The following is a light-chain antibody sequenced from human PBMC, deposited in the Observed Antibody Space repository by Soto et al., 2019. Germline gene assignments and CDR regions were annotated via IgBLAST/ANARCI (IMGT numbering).Light chain of an antibody. CDR2: EVR. Sequence: QPVLTQPASVSGSPGQSITISCTGTSSDVGAYNYVSWYQQYPGKAPKVIIFEVRKRPSGVSNRFSGSKSGDTASLTISGLQAEDEADYYCSSYRSSTTFVFGTGTKLTVL. J-gene: IGLJ1*01. CDR3: SSYRSSTTFV. CDR1: SSDVGAYNY. V-gene: IGLV2-14*01.